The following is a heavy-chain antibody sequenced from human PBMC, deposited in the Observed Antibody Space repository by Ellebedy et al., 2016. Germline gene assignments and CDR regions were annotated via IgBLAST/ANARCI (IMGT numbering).Heavy chain of an antibody. J-gene: IGHJ5*02. CDR2: IDSASGSGT. V-gene: IGHV3-23*01. CDR3: ARPFLTVAGTRWFDP. CDR1: GFIFSSYA. D-gene: IGHD6-19*01. Sequence: GESLKISXAASGFIFSSYAMSWVRQAPGKGLEWVSAIDSASGSGTHYADSVKGRFTISRDESKSTLYLQMNSLRADDTAVYYCARPFLTVAGTRWFDPWGQGTLVTVSS.